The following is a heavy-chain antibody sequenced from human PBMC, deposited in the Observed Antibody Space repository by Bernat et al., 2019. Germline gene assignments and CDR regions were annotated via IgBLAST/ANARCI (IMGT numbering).Heavy chain of an antibody. D-gene: IGHD3-22*01. Sequence: QVQLQQWGAGLLKPSETLSLTCAVYGGSFSGYYWSWIRQPPGKGLEWIGEINHSGSTNYNPSLKSRVTISVDTSKNQFSLKLSSVTAADTAVYYCAREIHNYYDSSGYWNYWGQGTLVTVSS. CDR1: GGSFSGYY. CDR3: AREIHNYYDSSGYWNY. J-gene: IGHJ4*02. V-gene: IGHV4-34*01. CDR2: INHSGST.